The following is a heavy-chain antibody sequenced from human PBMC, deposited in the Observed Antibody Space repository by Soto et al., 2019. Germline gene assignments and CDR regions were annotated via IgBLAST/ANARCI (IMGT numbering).Heavy chain of an antibody. CDR1: GFRFSDHY. J-gene: IGHJ4*02. D-gene: IGHD3-10*01. V-gene: IGHV3-11*01. CDR3: AGDPYYYGSAF. CDR2: ISGGGTTM. Sequence: QVQLVESGGGLVEPGVSLRLSCAASGFRFSDHYMTWIRQAPGKGLEWVSKISGGGTTMYYADSVKGRFTVSRDNDKNSLYLQMNSLRAEDTAVYYCAGDPYYYGSAFWGQGTLVTVSS.